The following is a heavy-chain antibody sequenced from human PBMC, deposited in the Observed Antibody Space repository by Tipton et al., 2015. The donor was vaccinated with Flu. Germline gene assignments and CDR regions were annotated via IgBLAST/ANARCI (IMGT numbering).Heavy chain of an antibody. CDR2: FYYTGHT. D-gene: IGHD4-11*01. J-gene: IGHJ6*03. Sequence: TLSLTCAVSGYSISSGYYWGWIRQPPGKGLEWIGTFYYTGHTYYKPSLKSRASISVDMSKKQFSLNLSSVTAADTAVYYCARLHSFYFYMDVWGKGTTVPVSS. CDR1: GYSISSGYY. V-gene: IGHV4-38-2*01. CDR3: ARLHSFYFYMDV.